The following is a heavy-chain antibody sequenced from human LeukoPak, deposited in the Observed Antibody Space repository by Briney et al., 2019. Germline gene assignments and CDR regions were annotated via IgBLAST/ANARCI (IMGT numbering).Heavy chain of an antibody. CDR1: GGSISSYY. Sequence: SETLSLTCTVSGGSISSYYWSWIRQPPGKGLEWIGYIYYSGSTNYNPSLKSRVTISVDTSKNQFSLKLSSVTAADTAVYYCAREVRHSSSGFYYYYGMDVWGQGTTVTVS. J-gene: IGHJ6*02. V-gene: IGHV4-59*01. D-gene: IGHD3-22*01. CDR3: AREVRHSSSGFYYYYGMDV. CDR2: IYYSGST.